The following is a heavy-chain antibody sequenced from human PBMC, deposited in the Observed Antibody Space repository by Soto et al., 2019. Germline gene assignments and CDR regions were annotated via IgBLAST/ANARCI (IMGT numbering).Heavy chain of an antibody. CDR3: AKGDGFILAV. D-gene: IGHD1-26*01. Sequence: EVQVLATGGGLIQPGGSLRLSCAASGFTVNSNYMSWVRQAPGEGLQWVSITNTGGTTYYADSVKGRFTVSRDNSKNTLYLQMNSLSAEDTADYYCAKGDGFILAVWGQGTTVSVSS. CDR1: GFTVNSNY. J-gene: IGHJ6*02. CDR2: TNTGGTT. V-gene: IGHV3-53*02.